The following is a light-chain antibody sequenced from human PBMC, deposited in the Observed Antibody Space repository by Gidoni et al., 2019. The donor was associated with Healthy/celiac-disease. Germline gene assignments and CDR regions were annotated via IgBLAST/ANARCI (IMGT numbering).Light chain of an antibody. CDR2: GAS. Sequence: VLTPSPGTLSLSPGERATLSCRASQSVSSSYLAWYKQKPGHAPRLRIYGASSRATGIPDRCSGSGSGTYFTLTISRLEPEDVAVYYCQQYGSWLTFGGGTKVEIK. CDR3: QQYGSWLT. V-gene: IGKV3-20*01. J-gene: IGKJ4*01. CDR1: QSVSSSY.